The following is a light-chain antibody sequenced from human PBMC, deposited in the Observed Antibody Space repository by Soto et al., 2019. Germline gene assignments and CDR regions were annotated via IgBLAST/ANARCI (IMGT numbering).Light chain of an antibody. CDR1: QTINNF. CDR2: GAS. J-gene: IGKJ5*01. Sequence: DIQMTQSPSSLSASVGDRVTITCRASQTINNFLNWYQQKPGKAPNLLIHGASTLQSGVPSRFTGSGSGTYFTLTISSLQPEDFATYSCQQHFHTPPAFGQGTRLEIK. CDR3: QQHFHTPPA. V-gene: IGKV1-39*01.